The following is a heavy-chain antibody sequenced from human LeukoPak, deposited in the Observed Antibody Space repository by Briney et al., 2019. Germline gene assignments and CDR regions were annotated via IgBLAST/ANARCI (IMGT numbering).Heavy chain of an antibody. Sequence: SETLSLTCAVYGGSFSSYYWGWIRQPPGKGLEWIGSIYYSGSTYYNPSLKSRVTISVDTSKNQFSLKLSSVTAADTAVYYCARLGYSSSAWGIYYYYMDVWGKGTTVTVSS. CDR3: ARLGYSSSAWGIYYYYMDV. CDR2: IYYSGST. CDR1: GGSFSSYY. J-gene: IGHJ6*03. D-gene: IGHD6-13*01. V-gene: IGHV4-39*01.